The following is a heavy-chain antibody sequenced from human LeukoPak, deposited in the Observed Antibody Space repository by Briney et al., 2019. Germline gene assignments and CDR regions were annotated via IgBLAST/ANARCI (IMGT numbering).Heavy chain of an antibody. Sequence: PGGSLRLSCAASGFTFSSYRMHWVRQAPGKGLVWVSHINTDGSTTNYADSVKGRFTISRDNAKNTLYLQMNSLRAEDTAVYYCARVIVGATGFDYWGQGTLVTVSS. CDR3: ARVIVGATGFDY. CDR2: INTDGSTT. D-gene: IGHD1-26*01. V-gene: IGHV3-74*01. CDR1: GFTFSSYR. J-gene: IGHJ4*02.